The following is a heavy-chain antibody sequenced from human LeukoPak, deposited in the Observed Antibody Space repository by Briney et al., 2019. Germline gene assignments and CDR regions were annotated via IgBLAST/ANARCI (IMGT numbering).Heavy chain of an antibody. CDR2: MNPNSGNT. CDR1: GNTFTSYD. V-gene: IGHV1-8*01. Sequence: GASVKVSCKASGNTFTSYDINWVRQATGQGLEWMGWMNPNSGNTGYAQKFQGRVTMTRNTSISTAYMELSSLRSEDTAVYYCATGTEGNIVATLMTPYYYYMDVWGKGTTVTVSS. CDR3: ATGTEGNIVATLMTPYYYYMDV. D-gene: IGHD5-12*01. J-gene: IGHJ6*03.